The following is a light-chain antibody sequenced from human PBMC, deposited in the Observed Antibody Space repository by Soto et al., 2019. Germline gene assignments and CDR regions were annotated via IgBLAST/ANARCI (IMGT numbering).Light chain of an antibody. J-gene: IGKJ4*01. Sequence: IVMTQSPATLPVSPGERATLSCRTSQSVDSRLAWYQHKPGQAPRLLIYGASNRATGIPARFSGSGSGTEFTLTIDSLQSADFAIYFCQQYNTWPGTFGGGTKVEIK. V-gene: IGKV3-15*01. CDR1: QSVDSR. CDR2: GAS. CDR3: QQYNTWPGT.